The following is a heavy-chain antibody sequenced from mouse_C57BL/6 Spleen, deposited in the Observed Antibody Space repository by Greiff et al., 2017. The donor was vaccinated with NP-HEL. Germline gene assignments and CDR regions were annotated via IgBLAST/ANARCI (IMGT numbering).Heavy chain of an antibody. CDR3: ARNRANGRGYFDY. CDR2: IDPSDSYT. J-gene: IGHJ2*01. Sequence: QVQLQQPGAELVMPGASVKLSCKASGYTFTSYWMHWVKQRPGQGLEWIGEIDPSDSYTNYNQKFKGKSTLTVDKSSSTAYMQLSSLTSEDSAVYYCARNRANGRGYFDYWGQGTTLTVSS. D-gene: IGHD1-1*01. V-gene: IGHV1-69*01. CDR1: GYTFTSYW.